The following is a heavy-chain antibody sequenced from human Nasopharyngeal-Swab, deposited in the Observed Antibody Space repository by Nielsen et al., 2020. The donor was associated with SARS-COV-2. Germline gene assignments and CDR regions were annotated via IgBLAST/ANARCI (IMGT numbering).Heavy chain of an antibody. Sequence: SETLSLTCTVSGGSIKSYYWSWVRQPPGKGLEWIGNFFYSGTPNYNPSLKSRVTISVDAPRHQFSLRLNSVTSADTAMYYCARDSSGWHYWGQGTLVTVSS. J-gene: IGHJ4*02. D-gene: IGHD6-19*01. CDR1: GGSIKSYY. CDR3: ARDSSGWHY. CDR2: FFYSGTP. V-gene: IGHV4-59*01.